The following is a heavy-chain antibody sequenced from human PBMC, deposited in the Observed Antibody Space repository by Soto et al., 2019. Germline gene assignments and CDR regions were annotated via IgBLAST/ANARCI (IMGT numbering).Heavy chain of an antibody. D-gene: IGHD3-22*01. CDR2: ISTYNGNT. CDR1: GYTFITYG. V-gene: IGHV1-18*01. Sequence: QVQLVQSGAEVKKPGASVKVSFKASGYTFITYGVSWGRQAPGQGLDWLGWISTYNGNTRYAERLQGRVTMTTDTTTNTAYMELRNLRSDDTAVYYCARGPTDYYDNSANYFLDYWGQGTLVTVSS. CDR3: ARGPTDYYDNSANYFLDY. J-gene: IGHJ4*02.